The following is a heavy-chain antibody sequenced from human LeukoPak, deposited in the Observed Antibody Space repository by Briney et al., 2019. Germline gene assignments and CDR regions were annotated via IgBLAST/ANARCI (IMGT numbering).Heavy chain of an antibody. CDR1: GGSISPYY. CDR3: ARAFYPGYYSYMAV. D-gene: IGHD3-3*02. J-gene: IGHJ6*03. CDR2: IYYSGST. Sequence: PSETLSLTCTVSGGSISPYYWSWIRQPLGKGLEWLGYIYYSGSTNYNPSLKSRVTISVDTSKNQFSLKLSSVTAADTAVYYCARAFYPGYYSYMAVWGKGTTVTVSS. V-gene: IGHV4-59*01.